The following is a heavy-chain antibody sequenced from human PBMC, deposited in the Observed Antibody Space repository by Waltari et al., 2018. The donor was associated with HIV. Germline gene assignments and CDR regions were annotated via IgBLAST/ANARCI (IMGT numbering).Heavy chain of an antibody. V-gene: IGHV3-9*01. Sequence: EVQLVESGGGLVQPGRSLRLSCAASGFTFDDYAMHWVRQAPGKGLEWVSGISWNSGSIGYADSVKGLFTISRDNAKNSLYLQMNSLRAEDTALYYCAKGTAEYYGSGRLGVWGQGTTVTVSS. CDR1: GFTFDDYA. J-gene: IGHJ6*02. CDR2: ISWNSGSI. CDR3: AKGTAEYYGSGRLGV. D-gene: IGHD3-10*01.